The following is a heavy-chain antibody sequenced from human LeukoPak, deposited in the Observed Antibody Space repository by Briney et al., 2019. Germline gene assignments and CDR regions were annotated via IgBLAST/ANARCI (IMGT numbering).Heavy chain of an antibody. CDR3: ARLHLVSSDWHPMADS. J-gene: IGHJ4*02. Sequence: PSETLSLTCAVDGGSFSGYYWSWIRQPPGKGLEWIGEINHSGSTNYNPSLKSRVTISVDTSKNQFSLKLSSVTAADTAVYYCARLHLVSSDWHPMADSWGQGTLVTVSS. V-gene: IGHV4-34*01. CDR1: GGSFSGYY. D-gene: IGHD6-19*01. CDR2: INHSGST.